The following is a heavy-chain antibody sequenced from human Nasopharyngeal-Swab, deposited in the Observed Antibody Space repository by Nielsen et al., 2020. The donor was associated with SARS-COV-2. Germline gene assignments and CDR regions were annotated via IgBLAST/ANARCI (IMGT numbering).Heavy chain of an antibody. CDR1: GFIFSGSS. Sequence: GESLKISCAASGFIFSGSSMHWVRQASGKGLEWIGRIRSKANSYATVYAASVKGRFTISRDDSKNTAYLQMNSLNTEDTAVYYCTRAKDDSSGSLFDYWGQGNLVTVSS. V-gene: IGHV3-73*01. CDR2: IRSKANSYAT. CDR3: TRAKDDSSGSLFDY. J-gene: IGHJ4*02. D-gene: IGHD3-22*01.